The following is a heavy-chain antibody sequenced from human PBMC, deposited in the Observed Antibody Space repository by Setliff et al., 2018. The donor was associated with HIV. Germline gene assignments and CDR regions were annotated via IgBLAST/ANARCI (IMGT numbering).Heavy chain of an antibody. CDR1: GASMSSGDYY. CDR3: ARDWDQNDNYDILTGYYKTIPVRAFDI. J-gene: IGHJ3*02. D-gene: IGHD3-9*01. Sequence: PSETLSLTCTVSGASMSSGDYYWSWIRQPPGKGLEWIGYIYYSGNSYYNPSLKSRVTISVDTSKNQFSLKLSSVTAADTAVYYCARDWDQNDNYDILTGYYKTIPVRAFDIWGQGTMVTVSS. CDR2: IYYSGNS. V-gene: IGHV4-61*08.